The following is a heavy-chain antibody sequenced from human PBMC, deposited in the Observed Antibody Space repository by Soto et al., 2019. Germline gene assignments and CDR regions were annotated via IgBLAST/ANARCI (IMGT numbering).Heavy chain of an antibody. CDR2: IRGFSPYT. CDR1: GFTFRTYT. D-gene: IGHD2-15*01. J-gene: IGHJ6*02. CDR3: ARDRGYDAHDYYYNARDV. Sequence: PGGSLRLSCISSGFTFRTYTMNWVRQAPGKGLEWVSGIRGFSPYTFYAESVKGRFTISRANAKNSLYLQMNSLRAEDTAVYYCARDRGYDAHDYYYNARDVWGQGTTVTVSS. V-gene: IGHV3-21*01.